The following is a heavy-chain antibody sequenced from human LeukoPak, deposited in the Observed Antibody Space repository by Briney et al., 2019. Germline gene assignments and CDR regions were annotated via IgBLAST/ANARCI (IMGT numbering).Heavy chain of an antibody. CDR2: VNWNGGST. V-gene: IGHV3-20*04. J-gene: IGHJ4*02. CDR1: GFTFDIYG. D-gene: IGHD3-22*01. Sequence: GGSLSLSCAASGFTFDIYGMTWVRQVPGKGLEWVSGVNWNGGSTGYADSVKGRFTISRDNAKNSLYLQMNSLRAEDTALYYCARASLYDNSAYYLDYWGQGTLVTVSS. CDR3: ARASLYDNSAYYLDY.